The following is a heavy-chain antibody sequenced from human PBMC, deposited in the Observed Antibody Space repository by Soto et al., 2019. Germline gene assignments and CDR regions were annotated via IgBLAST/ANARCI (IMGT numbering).Heavy chain of an antibody. V-gene: IGHV3-48*01. CDR3: ARLPLYDYGDYLTFDY. J-gene: IGHJ4*02. CDR1: GFTFSSYS. CDR2: ISSSSSTI. D-gene: IGHD4-17*01. Sequence: GGSLRLSCAASGFTFSSYSMNWVRQAPGKGLEWVSYISSSSSTIYYADSVKGRFTISRDNAKNSLYLQMNSLRAEDTAVYYCARLPLYDYGDYLTFDYWGQGTLVTVSS.